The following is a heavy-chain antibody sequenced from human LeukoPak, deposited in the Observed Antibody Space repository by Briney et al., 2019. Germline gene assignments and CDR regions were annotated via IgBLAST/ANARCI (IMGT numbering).Heavy chain of an antibody. CDR1: GFTFSNAW. CDR3: TTGVVVAAKRAFDS. V-gene: IGHV3-15*01. CDR2: IKSKTDGGTT. Sequence: GGSLRLSCAASGFTFSNAWMSWVRQAPGKGLEWVGRIKSKTDGGTTDYAAPVKGRFTISRDDSKNTLYLQMNSLKTEDTAVYYCTTGVVVAAKRAFDSWGQGTLVTVSS. D-gene: IGHD2-15*01. J-gene: IGHJ4*02.